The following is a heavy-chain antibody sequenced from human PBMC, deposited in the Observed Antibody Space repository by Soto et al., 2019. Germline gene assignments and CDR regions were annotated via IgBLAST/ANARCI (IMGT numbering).Heavy chain of an antibody. CDR3: AKVPPASYYYYGMDV. Sequence: GESLRLSCAASGFTFSSYGMHWLRQAPGKGLEWVAVISYDGSNKYYADSVKGRFTISRDNSKNTLYLQMNSLRAEDTAVYYCAKVPPASYYYYGMDVWGQGTTVTVSS. D-gene: IGHD2-2*01. V-gene: IGHV3-30*18. CDR1: GFTFSSYG. CDR2: ISYDGSNK. J-gene: IGHJ6*02.